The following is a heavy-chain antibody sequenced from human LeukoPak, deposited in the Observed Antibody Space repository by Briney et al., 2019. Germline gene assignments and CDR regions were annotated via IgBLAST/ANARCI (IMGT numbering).Heavy chain of an antibody. CDR1: GGSISPYY. J-gene: IGHJ6*03. D-gene: IGHD3-22*01. CDR3: ARDREYYDSSGHYYYYYMDV. CDR2: IYHGGST. V-gene: IGHV4-59*01. Sequence: SETLSLTCTVSGGSISPYYWSWIRQPPGKGLEWIGYIYHGGSTNYNPSLKSRVTISTDTSKNQFSLKLSSVTAADSGVYYCARDREYYDSSGHYYYYYMDVWGKGTTVTVSS.